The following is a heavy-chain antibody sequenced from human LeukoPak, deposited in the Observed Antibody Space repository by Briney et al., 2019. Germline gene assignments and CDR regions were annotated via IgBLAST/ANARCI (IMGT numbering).Heavy chain of an antibody. V-gene: IGHV3-23*01. D-gene: IGHD6-13*01. Sequence: TGGSLRLSCAASGFTFSSYAMSWVRQAPGKGLEWVSAISGSGGSTYYADSVKGRFTISRDNSKNTLYLQMNSLRAEDTAVYYCAKDPSGGQQLVRVFNWFDPWGQGTLVTVSS. CDR1: GFTFSSYA. J-gene: IGHJ5*02. CDR3: AKDPSGGQQLVRVFNWFDP. CDR2: ISGSGGST.